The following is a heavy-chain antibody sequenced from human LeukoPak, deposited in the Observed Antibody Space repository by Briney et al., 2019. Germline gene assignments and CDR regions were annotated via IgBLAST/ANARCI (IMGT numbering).Heavy chain of an antibody. CDR3: AEDQQLQPFHY. V-gene: IGHV3-30*02. J-gene: IGHJ4*02. CDR2: IRYDGSDK. Sequence: GGSLRLSCAASGLTFSNYGMHWVRQAPGKGLEGVAFIRYDGSDKFYADSVKGRFTISRDNSGDTLYLQMNSLRVEDTAVYFCAEDQQLQPFHYWGRGTLVAVSS. CDR1: GLTFSNYG. D-gene: IGHD1-1*01.